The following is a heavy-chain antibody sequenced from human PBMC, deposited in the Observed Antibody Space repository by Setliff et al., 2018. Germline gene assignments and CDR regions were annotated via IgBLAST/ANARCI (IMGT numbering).Heavy chain of an antibody. D-gene: IGHD1-26*01. CDR2: IYHSGST. J-gene: IGHJ6*02. CDR3: ARVPLHSGSYGEYYYYGMDV. Sequence: SETLSLTCTVSGGSISSHYWSWIRQPPGKGLEWIGEIYHSGSTNYNPSLKSRVTISVDTSKNQFSLKLSSVTAADTAVYYCARVPLHSGSYGEYYYYGMDVWGQGTTVTVSS. V-gene: IGHV4-59*11. CDR1: GGSISSHY.